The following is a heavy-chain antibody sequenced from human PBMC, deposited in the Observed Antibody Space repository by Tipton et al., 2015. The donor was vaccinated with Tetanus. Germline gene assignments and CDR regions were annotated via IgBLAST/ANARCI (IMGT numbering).Heavy chain of an antibody. V-gene: IGHV3-30-3*01. Sequence: SLRLSCAASGFFFSSFEMHWVRQTPGKGLEWVALTSRDGSQKYYADSVKGRFSISRDNPKDTLYLQMNSLRTEDTAVYYCAKVHASSAWHIFGRWGQGTLVTVSS. J-gene: IGHJ4*02. CDR2: TSRDGSQK. CDR1: GFFFSSFE. D-gene: IGHD6-25*01. CDR3: AKVHASSAWHIFGR.